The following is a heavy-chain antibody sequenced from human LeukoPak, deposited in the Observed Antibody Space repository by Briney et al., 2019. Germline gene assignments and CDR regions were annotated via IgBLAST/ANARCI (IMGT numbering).Heavy chain of an antibody. CDR3: ARAWTAVAGTSTAYYFDY. D-gene: IGHD6-19*01. Sequence: GGSLRLACAASGFTFSSYGMGWVRQAPGKGLEWVSVIYSGGSTYFADSVKGRFTISRDNSKNTLYLQMNNLRAEDTAVYYCARAWTAVAGTSTAYYFDYWGQGTLATVSS. CDR1: GFTFSSYG. V-gene: IGHV3-53*01. J-gene: IGHJ4*02. CDR2: IYSGGST.